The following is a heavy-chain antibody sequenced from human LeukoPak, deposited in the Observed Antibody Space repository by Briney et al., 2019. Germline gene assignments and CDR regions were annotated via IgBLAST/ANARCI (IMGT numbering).Heavy chain of an antibody. V-gene: IGHV4-61*01. Sequence: PSETLSLTCTVSGGSFSSGSYYWSWIRQPPGKGLEWIGYISYSGSTNYNPSLKSRVTISADTSKIQLSLKLSSVTAADTAVYYCARGAYNGYIVVPDYWGQGTLVTVSS. CDR1: GGSFSSGSYY. J-gene: IGHJ4*02. D-gene: IGHD2-21*01. CDR2: ISYSGST. CDR3: ARGAYNGYIVVPDY.